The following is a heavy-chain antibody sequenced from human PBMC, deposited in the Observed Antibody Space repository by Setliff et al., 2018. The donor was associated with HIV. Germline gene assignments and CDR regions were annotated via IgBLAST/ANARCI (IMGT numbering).Heavy chain of an antibody. V-gene: IGHV1-2*02. CDR2: INSASGGT. CDR3: ARDYLHVFDI. Sequence: ASVKVSCKASGYAFTSQFMHWVRQAPGQGLEWMGWINSASGGTNYAQNFQGRVTVTRDTSINTAYVELNSLKSDDTAVYYCARDYLHVFDIWGQGTMVTVSS. CDR1: GYAFTSQF. J-gene: IGHJ3*02.